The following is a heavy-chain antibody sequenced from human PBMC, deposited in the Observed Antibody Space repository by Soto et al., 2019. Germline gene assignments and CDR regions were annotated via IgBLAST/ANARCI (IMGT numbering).Heavy chain of an antibody. J-gene: IGHJ4*02. CDR1: GFTFSRYS. CDR2: ISSSSSTI. V-gene: IGHV3-48*01. Sequence: EVPLVESGGGLVQPGGSLRLSCAASGFTFSRYSMNWVRQAPGKGLEWVSYISSSSSTIYYADSVKGRFTISRDNAKNSRYRQMNSLRAEDTAVYYCASEYSSSWYHIDYWGQRTLVTVSS. CDR3: ASEYSSSWYHIDY. D-gene: IGHD6-13*01.